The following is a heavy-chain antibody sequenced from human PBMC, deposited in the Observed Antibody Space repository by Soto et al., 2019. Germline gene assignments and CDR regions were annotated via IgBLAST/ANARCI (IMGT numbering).Heavy chain of an antibody. CDR1: GFTFSSYG. V-gene: IGHV3-30*18. D-gene: IGHD3-9*01. CDR3: AKAHGYYDILTGYIGY. CDR2: ISYDGSNK. Sequence: GGSLRLSCAASGFTFSSYGMHWVRQAPGKGLEWVAVISYDGSNKYYADSVKGRFTISRDNSKNTLYLQMNSLRAEDTAVYYCAKAHGYYDILTGYIGYWGQGTLVTVSS. J-gene: IGHJ4*02.